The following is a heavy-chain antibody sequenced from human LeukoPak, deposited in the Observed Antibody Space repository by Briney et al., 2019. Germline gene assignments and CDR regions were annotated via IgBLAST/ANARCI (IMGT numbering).Heavy chain of an antibody. CDR3: ARDIPVDSRSSVPKPVRDS. CDR1: GFTFSSYS. V-gene: IGHV3-21*01. J-gene: IGHJ5*02. D-gene: IGHD6-6*01. Sequence: GGSLRLSCEASGFTFSSYSMNWVRQAPGKGLEWVSSITSMSSSIYYADSVQGRFTISRDNAKNSVYLQMNSLRAEDTAVYYCARDIPVDSRSSVPKPVRDSWGQGTLVTVSS. CDR2: ITSMSSSI.